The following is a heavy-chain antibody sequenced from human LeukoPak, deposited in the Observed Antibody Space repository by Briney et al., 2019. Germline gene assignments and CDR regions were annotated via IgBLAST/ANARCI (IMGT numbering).Heavy chain of an antibody. Sequence: GGSLRLSCAASGFTFSSYAMSWVRQAPGKGLEWVSAISGSGGSTYYADSVKGRFTISRDNSKNTLYLQMNGLRAEDTAVYYCAKADCSGGSCYCDYWGQGTLVTVSS. CDR2: ISGSGGST. CDR3: AKADCSGGSCYCDY. J-gene: IGHJ4*02. D-gene: IGHD2-15*01. V-gene: IGHV3-23*01. CDR1: GFTFSSYA.